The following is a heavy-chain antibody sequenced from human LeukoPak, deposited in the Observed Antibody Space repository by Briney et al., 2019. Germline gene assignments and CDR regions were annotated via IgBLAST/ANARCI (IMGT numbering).Heavy chain of an antibody. Sequence: ASVKVSCKASGYTFTGYYMHWVRQAPGQGLEWMGWINPNSGGTNHAQKFQGRDTMTRDTSISTAYMELSRLRSDDTAVYYCARDFPPGDIVVVPAATRDYWGQGTLVTVSS. CDR2: INPNSGGT. J-gene: IGHJ4*02. D-gene: IGHD2-2*01. V-gene: IGHV1-2*02. CDR1: GYTFTGYY. CDR3: ARDFPPGDIVVVPAATRDY.